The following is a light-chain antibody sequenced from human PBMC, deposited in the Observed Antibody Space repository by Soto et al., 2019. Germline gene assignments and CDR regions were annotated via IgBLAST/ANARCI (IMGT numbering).Light chain of an antibody. J-gene: IGKJ1*01. Sequence: EIVLTQSPASLSVSPGERAALSCRASQSISSYLAWYQQKLGQAPRLLIYDASNRATGIPDRFSGSGSGTDFTLTISRLEPEDFAVYYCQQYGSSLTWTFGQGTKVDIK. CDR2: DAS. V-gene: IGKV3-20*01. CDR1: QSISSY. CDR3: QQYGSSLTWT.